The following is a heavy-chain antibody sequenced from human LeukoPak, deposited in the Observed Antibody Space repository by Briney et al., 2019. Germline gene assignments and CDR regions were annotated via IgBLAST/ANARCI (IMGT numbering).Heavy chain of an antibody. CDR1: GFTFDDYV. CDR3: AKGVLWFGELLSVNNWFDP. Sequence: SGGSLRLSCAASGFTFDDYVMHWVRQGPGKGLEWVSGISWNSGSIGYADSVKGRFTISRDNAKNSLYLQMNSLRAEDTALYYCAKGVLWFGELLSVNNWFDPWGQGTLVTVSS. V-gene: IGHV3-9*01. D-gene: IGHD3-10*01. J-gene: IGHJ5*02. CDR2: ISWNSGSI.